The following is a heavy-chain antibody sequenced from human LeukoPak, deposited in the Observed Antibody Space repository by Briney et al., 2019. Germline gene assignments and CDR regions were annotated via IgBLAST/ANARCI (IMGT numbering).Heavy chain of an antibody. Sequence: PSETLSLTCTVSGGSISSYYWSWIRQPAGKGLEWIGRIYTSGSTSYNPSLKSRVTMSVDTSKNQFSLKLSSVTAADTAVYYCARYFQYYYDSSGYSDAFDIWGQGTMVTVSS. J-gene: IGHJ3*02. D-gene: IGHD3-22*01. CDR3: ARYFQYYYDSSGYSDAFDI. CDR2: IYTSGST. V-gene: IGHV4-4*07. CDR1: GGSISSYY.